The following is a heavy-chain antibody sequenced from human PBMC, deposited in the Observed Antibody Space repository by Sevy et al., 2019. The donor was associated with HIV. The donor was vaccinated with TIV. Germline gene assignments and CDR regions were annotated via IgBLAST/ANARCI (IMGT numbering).Heavy chain of an antibody. CDR1: GFTFSSYG. CDR3: ARDRYSSSYAVDY. CDR2: IWYDGSNK. D-gene: IGHD6-13*01. Sequence: GGSLRLSCAASGFTFSSYGMHWVRQAPCKGLEWVAVIWYDGSNKYYADSVKGRFTISRDNSKNTLYLQMNSLRAEDTAVYYCARDRYSSSYAVDYWGQGTLVTVSS. J-gene: IGHJ4*02. V-gene: IGHV3-33*01.